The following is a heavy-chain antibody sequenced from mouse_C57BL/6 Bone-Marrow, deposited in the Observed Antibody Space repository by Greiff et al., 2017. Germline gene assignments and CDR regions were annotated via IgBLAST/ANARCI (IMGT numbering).Heavy chain of an antibody. CDR3: TRSLIYYGTNY. J-gene: IGHJ2*01. D-gene: IGHD1-1*01. CDR1: GFNIKDYY. CDR2: IDPEDGET. V-gene: IGHV14-2*01. Sequence: VQLQQSGAELVKPGASVKLSCTASGFNIKDYYIHWVKQRTEQGLEWIGRIDPEDGETKYAPKFQDKATIPADTSSNTAYLQLSSLTTEDTAGYYCTRSLIYYGTNYWGQGTTLTVSS.